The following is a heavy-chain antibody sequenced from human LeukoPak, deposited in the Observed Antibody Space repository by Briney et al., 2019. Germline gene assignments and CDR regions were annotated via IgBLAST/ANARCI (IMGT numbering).Heavy chain of an antibody. CDR2: IYYSGST. J-gene: IGHJ4*02. Sequence: SETLSLTCTVSGGSISSGGYYWSWIRQHPGKGLEWIGYIYYSGSTYYNPSLKSRVTISVDTSKNQFSLKLSSVTAADTAVYYCARRPLLYSGYDWWGQGTLVTVSS. D-gene: IGHD5-12*01. CDR3: ARRPLLYSGYDW. V-gene: IGHV4-31*03. CDR1: GGSISSGGYY.